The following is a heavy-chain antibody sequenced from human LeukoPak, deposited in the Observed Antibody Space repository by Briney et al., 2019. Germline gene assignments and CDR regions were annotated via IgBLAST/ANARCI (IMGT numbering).Heavy chain of an antibody. D-gene: IGHD2-2*01. Sequence: SETLSLTCTVSGGSISSYYWNWIRQPPGKGLEWIGYIYYSGSTNYNPSLKSRVTISVDTSKNQFSLKLSSVTAADTAVYYCARVESTSRGEYFQHWGQGTLVTVSS. CDR3: ARVESTSRGEYFQH. J-gene: IGHJ1*01. CDR1: GGSISSYY. CDR2: IYYSGST. V-gene: IGHV4-59*08.